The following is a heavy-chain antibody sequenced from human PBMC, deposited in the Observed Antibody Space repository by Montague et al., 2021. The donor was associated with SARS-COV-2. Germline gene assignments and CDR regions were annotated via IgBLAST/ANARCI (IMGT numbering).Heavy chain of an antibody. J-gene: IGHJ6*02. Sequence: SETLSLTCTVSGGSISSSNYYWSWIRQPPGKGLDWIGNMYYSGSTYYNPSLKSRVTISIDTSKNQFSLKLSSVTAADTAVYYCARDDIVLQGVTKGMDVWGQGTTVTVSS. V-gene: IGHV4-39*07. CDR2: MYYSGST. CDR1: GGSISSSNYY. D-gene: IGHD3-10*01. CDR3: ARDDIVLQGVTKGMDV.